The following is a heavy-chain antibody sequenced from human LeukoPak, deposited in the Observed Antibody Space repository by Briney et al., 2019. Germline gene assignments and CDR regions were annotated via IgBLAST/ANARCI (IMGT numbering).Heavy chain of an antibody. V-gene: IGHV4-59*01. CDR3: ARDYKRGSWGRYFDY. CDR1: GGSISSYY. CDR2: IYYSGST. Sequence: PSETLSLTCTVSGGSISSYYWSWIRQPPGKGLEWIGYIYYSGSTNYNPSLKSRVTISVDTSKNQFSLKLSSVTAADTAVYYCARDYKRGSWGRYFDYWGQGTLVTVSS. J-gene: IGHJ4*02. D-gene: IGHD3-10*01.